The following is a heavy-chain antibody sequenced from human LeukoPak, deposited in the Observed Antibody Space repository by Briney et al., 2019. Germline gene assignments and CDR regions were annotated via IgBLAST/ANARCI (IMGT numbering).Heavy chain of an antibody. CDR3: ARVPCLWLGEADY. CDR2: ISWNSGSI. D-gene: IGHD3-10*01. V-gene: IGHV3-9*01. CDR1: GFTFADYA. Sequence: PGGSLRLSCAASGFTFADYARHWGRQAPGKGLEWGSGISWNSGSIGYADSVKGRFTISRDNAKNSLYLQMNSLRAEDTAVYYCARVPCLWLGEADYWGQGTLVTVSS. J-gene: IGHJ4*02.